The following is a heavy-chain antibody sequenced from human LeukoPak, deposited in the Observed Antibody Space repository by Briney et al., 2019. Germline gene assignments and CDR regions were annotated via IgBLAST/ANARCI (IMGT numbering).Heavy chain of an antibody. CDR2: IYTSGST. V-gene: IGHV4-61*02. CDR1: GGSISSGNYY. J-gene: IGHJ3*02. D-gene: IGHD3-22*01. CDR3: ARDYTMTHAFDI. Sequence: SETLSLTCTVSGGSISSGNYYWSWIRQPAGKGLEWIGRIYTSGSTNYNPSLKSRVTISVDTSKNQFSLKLSSVTAADTALYYCARDYTMTHAFDIWGQGTLVTVSS.